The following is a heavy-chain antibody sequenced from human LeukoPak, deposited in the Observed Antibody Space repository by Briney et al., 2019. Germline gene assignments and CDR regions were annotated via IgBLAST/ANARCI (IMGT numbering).Heavy chain of an antibody. CDR3: ARGGGLDV. CDR2: INHNGNVN. V-gene: IGHV3-7*03. J-gene: IGHJ6*02. D-gene: IGHD3-16*01. Sequence: GGSLRLSCAASGFTFSSYWMNWARQAPGKGLEWVASINHNGNVNYYVDSVKGRFTISSDNAKNSLYLQMSNLRAEDTAVYFCARGGGLDVWGQGATVTVS. CDR1: GFTFSSYW.